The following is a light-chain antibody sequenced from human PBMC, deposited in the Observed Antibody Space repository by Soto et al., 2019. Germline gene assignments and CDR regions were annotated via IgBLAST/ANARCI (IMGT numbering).Light chain of an antibody. Sequence: DKVMTQSPATLSLAPVERVTLSCMASESVSTNLAWYQQKAGQAPRLLIYGASTRATGIPARFSGSGSGTEFTLTISSLQSEDFAIYYCQQYNNWPRATFGGGTKVDIK. CDR1: ESVSTN. V-gene: IGKV3-15*01. CDR2: GAS. J-gene: IGKJ4*01. CDR3: QQYNNWPRAT.